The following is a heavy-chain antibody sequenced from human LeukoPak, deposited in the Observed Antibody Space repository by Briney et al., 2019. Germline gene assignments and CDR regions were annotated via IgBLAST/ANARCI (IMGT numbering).Heavy chain of an antibody. V-gene: IGHV3-30*04. CDR1: GFTFSTYA. D-gene: IGHD2-8*01. CDR2: ISYDGSNK. CDR3: ARNGDY. J-gene: IGHJ4*02. Sequence: GGSLRLSCAASGFTFSTYAMHWVRQAPGKGLEWVAVISYDGSNKYYADSVKGRLTISRDNSNNTLYLQMNSLRVEDTAVYYCARNGDYWGQGALVTVSS.